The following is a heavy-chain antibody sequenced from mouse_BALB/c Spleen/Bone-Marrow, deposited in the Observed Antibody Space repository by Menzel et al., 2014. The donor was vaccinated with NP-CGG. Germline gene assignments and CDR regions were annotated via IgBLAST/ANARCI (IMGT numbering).Heavy chain of an antibody. J-gene: IGHJ1*01. CDR1: GFDFSRYW. V-gene: IGHV4-1*02. D-gene: IGHD1-2*01. CDR2: INPDSSTI. CDR3: ARPGYYGYQDV. Sequence: EVQGVESGGGLVQPGGSLKLSCAASGFDFSRYWMTWVRQAPGKGLEWIGEINPDSSTINYTPSLKDKFIISRDNAKDTLYLQMSKVRSEDTALYYCARPGYYGYQDVWGAGTTVTVSS.